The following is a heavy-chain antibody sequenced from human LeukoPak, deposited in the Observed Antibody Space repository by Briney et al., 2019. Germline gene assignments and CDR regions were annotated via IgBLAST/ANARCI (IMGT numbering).Heavy chain of an antibody. V-gene: IGHV3-21*01. CDR3: VREQARGGSFDY. J-gene: IGHJ4*02. CDR2: ITTSNYI. CDR1: GFTFSSHS. Sequence: PGGSLRLSCVVSGFTFSSHSVNWVRQAPGKGREWVLSITTSNYIFYADSVKGRFTIPRDNAKNSLYLQMNGLRAEDTAVYYCVREQARGGSFDYWGQGTLVTVSS. D-gene: IGHD2-15*01.